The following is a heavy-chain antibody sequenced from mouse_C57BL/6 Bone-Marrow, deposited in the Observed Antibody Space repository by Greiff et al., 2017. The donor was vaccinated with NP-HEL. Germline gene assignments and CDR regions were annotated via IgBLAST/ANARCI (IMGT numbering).Heavy chain of an antibody. CDR2: IWGGGST. CDR1: GFSLTSYG. CDR3: AKRYCGSSLRYWYFDV. J-gene: IGHJ1*03. Sequence: VKVVESGPGLVAPSQSLSITCTVSGFSLTSYGVDWVRQPPGKGLEWLGVIWGGGSTNYNSALMSRLSISKDNSKSQVFLKMNSLQTDDTAMYYCAKRYCGSSLRYWYFDVWGTGTTVTVSS. V-gene: IGHV2-9*01. D-gene: IGHD1-1*01.